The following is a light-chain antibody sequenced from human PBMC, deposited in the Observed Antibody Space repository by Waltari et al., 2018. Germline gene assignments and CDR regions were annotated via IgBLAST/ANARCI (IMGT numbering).Light chain of an antibody. CDR1: QDISNY. Sequence: DIQMTQSQSSLSASVGDRVTITCQASQDISNYLNWYQQKPGKAPKLLIYDASNLETGVPSRFSGSGSGTDFTFTISSLQPEDIATYYCQQYDNLPFTFGGGTKVEIK. V-gene: IGKV1-33*01. CDR3: QQYDNLPFT. J-gene: IGKJ4*01. CDR2: DAS.